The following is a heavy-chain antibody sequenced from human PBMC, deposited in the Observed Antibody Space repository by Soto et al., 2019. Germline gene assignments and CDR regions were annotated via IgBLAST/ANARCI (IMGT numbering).Heavy chain of an antibody. D-gene: IGHD4-17*01. CDR2: ISYAGSKI. CDR3: ARGTTPPRTDYLYYGMDV. CDR1: GFTFSNDG. J-gene: IGHJ6*02. V-gene: IGHV3-30-3*01. Sequence: QVGLVESGGGVVQPGRSLRLSCATSGFTFSNDGLHWVRQAPGKGLEWVAMISYAGSKIFYADSVKGRFSISRDNSKNTLYLQMNSRSTEDTAVYYCARGTTPPRTDYLYYGMDVLGQGTTVTVSS.